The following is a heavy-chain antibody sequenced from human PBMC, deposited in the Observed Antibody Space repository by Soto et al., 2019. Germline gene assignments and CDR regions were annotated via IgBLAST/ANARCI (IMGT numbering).Heavy chain of an antibody. V-gene: IGHV3-30*18. CDR1: GFTFSSYG. J-gene: IGHJ6*02. CDR3: ANALRLWSKDYSYYGMDV. Sequence: QVQLVESGGGVFQPGRSLRLSCAASGFTFSSYGMHWVRQAPGKGLEWVAVISYDGSKEFYADSVKGRFTISRDNSKNTLYLQMNSLRAEDTAVYYCANALRLWSKDYSYYGMDVWGQGTTVTVAS. D-gene: IGHD5-18*01. CDR2: ISYDGSKE.